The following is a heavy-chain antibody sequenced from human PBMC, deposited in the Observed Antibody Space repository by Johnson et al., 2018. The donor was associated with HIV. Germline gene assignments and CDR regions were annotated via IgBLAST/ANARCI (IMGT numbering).Heavy chain of an antibody. J-gene: IGHJ3*02. CDR1: GFTFDDYA. CDR3: AGFWGGGGWYAMGAFDI. CDR2: ISWNSGSNK. Sequence: VQLVESGGGLVQPGRSLRLSCAASGFTFDDYAMHWVRQAPGKGLEWVSGISWNSGSNKNYADSVKGRFTISRDNAKNSLYLQMNSLRAEDTAVYYCAGFWGGGGWYAMGAFDIWGQGTMVTVSS. V-gene: IGHV3-9*01. D-gene: IGHD6-19*01.